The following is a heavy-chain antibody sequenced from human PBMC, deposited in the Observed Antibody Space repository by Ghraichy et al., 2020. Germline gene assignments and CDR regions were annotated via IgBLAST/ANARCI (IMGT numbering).Heavy chain of an antibody. V-gene: IGHV1-69*04. Sequence: SVKVSCKASGGTFSSYDISWVRQAPGQGLEWMGRMIPILGIANYAQKFQGRVTITADKSTSTAYMELSSLRSEDTAVYYCARGGLTTVTKSDYWGQGTLVTVSS. D-gene: IGHD4-11*01. CDR1: GGTFSSYD. J-gene: IGHJ4*02. CDR2: MIPILGIA. CDR3: ARGGLTTVTKSDY.